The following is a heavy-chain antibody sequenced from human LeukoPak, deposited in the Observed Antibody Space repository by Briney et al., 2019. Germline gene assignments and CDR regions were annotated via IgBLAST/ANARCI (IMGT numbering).Heavy chain of an antibody. D-gene: IGHD6-13*01. V-gene: IGHV3-23*01. CDR1: GFTFSSYA. Sequence: GGSLRLSCAASGFTFSSYAMIWVPQAPGKGLEGVSTTSGSGVYTYYADSVKGRFTISRDNSKNTLYLHMNSLRAEATAVYYCAKGMEPTSSWYEPFGYWGQGTLVTVSS. CDR3: AKGMEPTSSWYEPFGY. CDR2: TSGSGVYT. J-gene: IGHJ4*02.